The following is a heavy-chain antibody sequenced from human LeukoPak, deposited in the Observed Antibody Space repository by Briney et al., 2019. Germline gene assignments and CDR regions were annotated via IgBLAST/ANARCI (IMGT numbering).Heavy chain of an antibody. V-gene: IGHV4-34*01. CDR3: ARGHHYYASSGSLDY. Sequence: SPSQSLSLTCAVYGPSFSSYYSSWIRQHPGKWLEWIGKINHSGSTNYSPYLKSRVTISVATSKNQFSLKLRSVTAADAAVYYCARGHHYYASSGSLDYWGQGTLVTVSS. CDR1: GPSFSSYY. D-gene: IGHD3-22*01. CDR2: INHSGST. J-gene: IGHJ4*02.